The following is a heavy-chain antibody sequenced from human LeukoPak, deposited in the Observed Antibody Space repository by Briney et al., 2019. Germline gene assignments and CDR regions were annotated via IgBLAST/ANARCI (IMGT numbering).Heavy chain of an antibody. CDR3: ARVGVAEGATLPGYYYYGMDV. Sequence: ASVKVSCKASGYTFTSYGINWVRQAPGQGLEWMGWISAYNGNTDYVQKLQGRVTMTTDTSTSTAYMELRSLRSDDTAVYYCARVGVAEGATLPGYYYYGMDVWGQGTTVTVSS. J-gene: IGHJ6*02. D-gene: IGHD1-26*01. CDR2: ISAYNGNT. CDR1: GYTFTSYG. V-gene: IGHV1-18*01.